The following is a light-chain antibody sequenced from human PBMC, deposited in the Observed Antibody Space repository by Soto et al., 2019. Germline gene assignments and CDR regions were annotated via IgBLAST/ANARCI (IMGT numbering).Light chain of an antibody. Sequence: EIVLTQSPGTLSLSPGERATLSCRASQSVSSSYLAWYQQKPGQAPRLLIYGASIRATGIPDRFSGSGSGTDFTLTISRLEPEDLAVYYCQQYGSSPSSTFGPGTKVDIK. V-gene: IGKV3-20*01. CDR3: QQYGSSPSST. J-gene: IGKJ3*01. CDR2: GAS. CDR1: QSVSSSY.